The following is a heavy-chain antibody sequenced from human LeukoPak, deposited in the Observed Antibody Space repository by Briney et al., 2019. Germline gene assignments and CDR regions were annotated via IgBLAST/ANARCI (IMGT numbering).Heavy chain of an antibody. CDR3: ARESRITIFGVVTPYFDY. Sequence: SETLSLTCTVSGGSISSYYWSWIRQPPGKGLEWIGYIYYSGSTNYNPSLKSRVTISVDTSKNQFSLKLSSVTAADTAVYYCARESRITIFGVVTPYFDYWGQGTLVTVSS. D-gene: IGHD3-3*01. CDR2: IYYSGST. CDR1: GGSISSYY. J-gene: IGHJ4*02. V-gene: IGHV4-59*01.